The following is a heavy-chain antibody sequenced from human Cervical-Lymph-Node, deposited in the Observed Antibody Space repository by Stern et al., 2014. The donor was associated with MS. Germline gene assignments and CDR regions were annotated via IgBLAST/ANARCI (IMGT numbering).Heavy chain of an antibody. Sequence: QVQLVQSGAEVKKPGASVKVSCKVSGYTLTELSMHWVRQAPGKGLEWMGGFDPDDGETIYAQKFQGRVTMTEDTSTDTAYMELSSLRSEDTAVYYCATDRDDFRSGYSAPTKGYGLDVWGQGTTVTVTS. CDR3: ATDRDDFRSGYSAPTKGYGLDV. CDR1: GYTLTELS. D-gene: IGHD3-3*01. V-gene: IGHV1-24*01. CDR2: FDPDDGET. J-gene: IGHJ6*02.